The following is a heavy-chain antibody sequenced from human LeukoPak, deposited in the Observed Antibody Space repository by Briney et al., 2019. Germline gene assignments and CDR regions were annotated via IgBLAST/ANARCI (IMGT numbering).Heavy chain of an antibody. V-gene: IGHV1-69*13. CDR3: ARKDIVVVPAAIGYYGMDV. D-gene: IGHD2-2*02. CDR1: GGTFSSYA. Sequence: ASVNVSCKASGGTFSSYAISWVRQAPGQGLEWMGGIIPIFGTANYAQKFRGRVTITADESTSTAYMELSSLRSEDTAVYYCARKDIVVVPAAIGYYGMDVWGQGTTVTVSS. J-gene: IGHJ6*02. CDR2: IIPIFGTA.